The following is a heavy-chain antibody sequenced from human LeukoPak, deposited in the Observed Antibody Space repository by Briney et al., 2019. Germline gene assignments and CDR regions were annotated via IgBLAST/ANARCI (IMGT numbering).Heavy chain of an antibody. J-gene: IGHJ5*02. CDR1: GASMTNYC. V-gene: IGHV4-4*07. Sequence: SETLSLTCTVSGASMTNYCWNWIRQPAGKGLEWIGRIYTNGNTKYNPSLNSRVTMSVDTSKNQFSLRLSSVTAADTAVYYCARGGVPGAGNWFDPWGQGSLVTVSS. D-gene: IGHD3-10*01. CDR3: ARGGVPGAGNWFDP. CDR2: IYTNGNT.